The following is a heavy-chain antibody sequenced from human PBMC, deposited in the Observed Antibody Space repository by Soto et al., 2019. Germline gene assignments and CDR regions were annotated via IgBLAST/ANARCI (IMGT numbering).Heavy chain of an antibody. Sequence: GGSLRLSCAASGFTFSSYAMSWVRQAPGKGLEWVSAISGSGGSTYYADSVKGRFTISRDNSKNTLYLQMNSLRAEDTAVYYCAKDSLLQYYDILTGYYPGLWDYWGQGTLVTVSS. V-gene: IGHV3-23*01. J-gene: IGHJ4*02. CDR3: AKDSLLQYYDILTGYYPGLWDY. CDR2: ISGSGGST. D-gene: IGHD3-9*01. CDR1: GFTFSSYA.